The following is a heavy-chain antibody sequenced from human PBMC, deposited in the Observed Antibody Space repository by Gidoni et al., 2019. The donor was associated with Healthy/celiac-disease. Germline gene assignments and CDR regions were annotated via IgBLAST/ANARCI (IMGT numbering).Heavy chain of an antibody. CDR3: ARDNCGGDCPQDYYYYGMDV. D-gene: IGHD2-21*02. J-gene: IGHJ6*02. Sequence: QVQLQESGPGLVKPSETLSLTCTVSGGSISSYYWSWIRQPPGKGLEWIGYIDYSGSTNSNPSPKSRVTISVDTSKNQFSLKLSSVTAADTAVYYCARDNCGGDCPQDYYYYGMDVWGQGTTVTVSS. CDR1: GGSISSYY. CDR2: IDYSGST. V-gene: IGHV4-59*01.